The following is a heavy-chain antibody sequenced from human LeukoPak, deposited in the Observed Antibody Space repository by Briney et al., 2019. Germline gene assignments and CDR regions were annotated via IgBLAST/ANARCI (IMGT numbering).Heavy chain of an antibody. D-gene: IGHD4-17*01. CDR2: ISSDSDTI. CDR3: ARDLSYSDNKNYFDY. V-gene: IGHV3-48*04. Sequence: GGSLRLSCAASGFTFSSYSMSWVRQAPGKGLEWVSYISSDSDTINYADSVRGRFTISRDNAQNSLHLQMDSLGAEDTAVYYCARDLSYSDNKNYFDYWGQGSLVTVFS. CDR1: GFTFSSYS. J-gene: IGHJ4*02.